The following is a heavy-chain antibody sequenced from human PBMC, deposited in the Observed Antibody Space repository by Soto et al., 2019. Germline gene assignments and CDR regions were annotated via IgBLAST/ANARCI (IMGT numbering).Heavy chain of an antibody. D-gene: IGHD5-18*01. J-gene: IGHJ5*02. Sequence: GGSLRLSWRVSGFYFSDYYVRWISQAPGRGLEWVSYISDHGTYTDYSDSVKGRFTVSRDNAKNSLFLQMNSLRVEDTAVYYCAREVRGRGYPNWFDPWGQGTLVTRSS. CDR1: GFYFSDYY. CDR2: ISDHGTYT. V-gene: IGHV3-11*06. CDR3: AREVRGRGYPNWFDP.